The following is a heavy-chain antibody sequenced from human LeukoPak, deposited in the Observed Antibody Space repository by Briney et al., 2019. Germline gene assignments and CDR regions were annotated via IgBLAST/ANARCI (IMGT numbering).Heavy chain of an antibody. CDR3: ARVGGDQWLLHESDY. J-gene: IGHJ4*02. CDR1: GFTFDDYG. D-gene: IGHD6-19*01. Sequence: PGGSLRLSCAASGFTFDDYGMSWVRQAPGKGLEWVSGINWNGGSTGYADSVKGRFTISRDNAKNSLYLQMNSLRAEDTALYYCARVGGDQWLLHESDYWGQGTLVTVSS. V-gene: IGHV3-20*04. CDR2: INWNGGST.